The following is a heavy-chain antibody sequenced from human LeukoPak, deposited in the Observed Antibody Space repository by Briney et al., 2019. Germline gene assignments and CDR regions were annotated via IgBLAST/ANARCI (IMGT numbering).Heavy chain of an antibody. CDR3: ARGVVGIIPIDY. V-gene: IGHV3-53*01. CDR1: GFTVSSSY. J-gene: IGHJ4*02. CDR2: VYGDDNT. Sequence: PGGSLRLSCAASGFTVSSSYMSWVRQAPGKGLEWVAFVYGDDNTYYADSVKGRFTISRDNSKNAFYLQMVNLRADDTAVYYCARGVVGIIPIDYWGQGTLVTVSS. D-gene: IGHD1-26*01.